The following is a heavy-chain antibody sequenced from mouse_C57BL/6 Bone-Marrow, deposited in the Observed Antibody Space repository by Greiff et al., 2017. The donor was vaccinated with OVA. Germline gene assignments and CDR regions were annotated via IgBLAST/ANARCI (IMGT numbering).Heavy chain of an antibody. CDR1: GFSLTSYA. D-gene: IGHD1-1*01. CDR2: IWTGGGT. J-gene: IGHJ4*01. CDR3: ARKSGSSYYAMDY. Sequence: VKLMESGPSLVAPSQSLSITCTVSGFSLTSYAISWVRQPPGKGLEWLGVIWTGGGTNYNSALKSRLSISKDNSKSQVFLKMNSLQTDDTARYYCARKSGSSYYAMDYWGQGTSVTVSS. V-gene: IGHV2-9-1*01.